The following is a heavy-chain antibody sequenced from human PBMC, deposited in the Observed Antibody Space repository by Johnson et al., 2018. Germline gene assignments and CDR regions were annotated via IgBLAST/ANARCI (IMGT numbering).Heavy chain of an antibody. J-gene: IGHJ3*02. CDR2: IYYSGST. D-gene: IGHD1-26*01. Sequence: QVQLQESGPGLVKPSQTLSLTCTVSGGSISSDDYYWSWIRQHPGKGLEWIGYIYYSGSTYYNPSLKSRVTISVDTSMNHFSLKLSSVTAAATAVYFCARGDSASYNNAFDIWGQGTMVTVSS. V-gene: IGHV4-31*03. CDR3: ARGDSASYNNAFDI. CDR1: GGSISSDDYY.